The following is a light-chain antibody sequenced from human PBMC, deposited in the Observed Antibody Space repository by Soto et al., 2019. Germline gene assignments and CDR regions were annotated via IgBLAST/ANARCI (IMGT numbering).Light chain of an antibody. CDR2: DAY. Sequence: EIVLTQSPGTLSLSPGERATLSCRASQSVNDDNFAWYQQKPGQPPRLLIYDAYSRATGIPDRFSGSGSGTSFRLTISRLEPEDFAVYYCQQYGSSGTFGQGTKVEIK. CDR3: QQYGSSGT. CDR1: QSVNDDN. V-gene: IGKV3-20*01. J-gene: IGKJ1*01.